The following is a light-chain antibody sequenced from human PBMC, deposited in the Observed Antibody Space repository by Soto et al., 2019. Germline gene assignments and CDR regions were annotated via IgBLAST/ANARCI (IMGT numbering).Light chain of an antibody. CDR3: QQSFSIPYT. J-gene: IGKJ2*01. CDR1: QYINNY. CDR2: AAS. Sequence: DIQMTQSPSSLSASVGDTVTITCRASQYINNYLNWYQQKPGKAPEFLIYAASSLQSGVPSRFSGSGSGTEFTLTITSLHPEDFATYYCQQSFSIPYTFGRGTKVDSK. V-gene: IGKV1-39*01.